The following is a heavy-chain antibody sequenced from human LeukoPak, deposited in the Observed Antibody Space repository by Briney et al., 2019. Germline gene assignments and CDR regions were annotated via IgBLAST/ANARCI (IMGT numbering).Heavy chain of an antibody. J-gene: IGHJ4*02. V-gene: IGHV3-21*01. CDR1: GFTFSSYS. Sequence: GGSLRLSXAASGFTFSSYSMNWVRQAPGKGLEWVSSISSSSSYIYYADSVKGRFTISRDNAKNSLYLQMNSLRAEDTAVYYCARDCWDHGSGSYCGIDYWGQGTLVTVSS. D-gene: IGHD3-10*01. CDR3: ARDCWDHGSGSYCGIDY. CDR2: ISSSSSYI.